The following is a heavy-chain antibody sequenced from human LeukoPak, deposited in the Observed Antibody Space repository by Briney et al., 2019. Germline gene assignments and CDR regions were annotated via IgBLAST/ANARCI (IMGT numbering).Heavy chain of an antibody. J-gene: IGHJ5*02. V-gene: IGHV3-66*01. CDR1: GFTVSSNY. Sequence: GGSLRLSCAASGFTVSSNYMSWVRQAPGKGLEWVSVIYSGGSTYYADSVKGRSTISRDNSKNTLYLQMNSLRAEDTAVYYCARDYYDSSGYFWFDPWGQGTLVTVSS. CDR3: ARDYYDSSGYFWFDP. CDR2: IYSGGST. D-gene: IGHD3-22*01.